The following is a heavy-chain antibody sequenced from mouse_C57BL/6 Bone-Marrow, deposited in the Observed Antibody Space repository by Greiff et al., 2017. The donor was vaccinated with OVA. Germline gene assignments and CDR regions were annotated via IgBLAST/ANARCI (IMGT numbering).Heavy chain of an antibody. CDR2: ISSGSSTI. Sequence: DVKLVESGGGLVKPGGSLKLSCAASGFTFSDYGMHWVRQAPEKGLEWVAYISSGSSTIYYADTVKGRFTISRDNAKNTLFLQMTSLRSEDTAMYYCARPPWRRHWYFDVWGTGTTVTVSS. CDR1: GFTFSDYG. CDR3: ARPPWRRHWYFDV. V-gene: IGHV5-17*01. J-gene: IGHJ1*03.